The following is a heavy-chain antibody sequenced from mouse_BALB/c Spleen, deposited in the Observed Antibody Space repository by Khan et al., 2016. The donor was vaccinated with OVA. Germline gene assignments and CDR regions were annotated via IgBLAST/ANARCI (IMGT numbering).Heavy chain of an antibody. Sequence: VQLQESGPGLVQPSQSLSITCTVSGFSLTNYGVHWVRQSPGKGLEWLGVIWSGGITDYNETFISRLSISKDISKSQVFFKMNSLQANDTAIYCADKNRNGYFDCWGQGTTLTVSS. D-gene: IGHD1-1*02. CDR3: DKNRNGYFDC. J-gene: IGHJ2*01. V-gene: IGHV2-2*02. CDR1: GFSLTNYG. CDR2: IWSGGIT.